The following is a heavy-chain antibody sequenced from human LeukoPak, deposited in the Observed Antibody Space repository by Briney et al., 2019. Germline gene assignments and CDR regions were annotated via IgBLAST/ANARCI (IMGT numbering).Heavy chain of an antibody. D-gene: IGHD6-19*01. V-gene: IGHV3-48*03. Sequence: GGTLRLSCAASGFTFSSYEMNWVRQAQGKGLEGGSYINGGGSNKHYANYVKGRFTMYRDKGKNSLDLKMNRLRAEDTAVYYCARDLGGRYRWFDPWGQGTLVTVSS. CDR1: GFTFSSYE. CDR3: ARDLGGRYRWFDP. J-gene: IGHJ5*02. CDR2: INGGGSNK.